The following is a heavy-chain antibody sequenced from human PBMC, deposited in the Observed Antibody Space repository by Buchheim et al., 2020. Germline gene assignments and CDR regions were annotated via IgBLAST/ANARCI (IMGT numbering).Heavy chain of an antibody. CDR1: GYTFTSYY. V-gene: IGHV1-46*03. J-gene: IGHJ6*02. D-gene: IGHD3-3*01. CDR2: INPSGGST. CDR3: ARGRALLFLEWLPSGYYYGMDV. Sequence: QVQLVQSGAEVKKPGASVKVSCKASGYTFTSYYMHWVRQAPGQGLEWMGIINPSGGSTSYAQKFQGSVTMTRDTSTSTVYMELSSLRSEDTAVYYCARGRALLFLEWLPSGYYYGMDVWGQGTT.